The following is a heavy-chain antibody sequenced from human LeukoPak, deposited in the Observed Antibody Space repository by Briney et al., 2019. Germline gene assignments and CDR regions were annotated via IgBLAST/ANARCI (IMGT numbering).Heavy chain of an antibody. D-gene: IGHD2-21*02. CDR1: GFTFSSYS. Sequence: GGSLRLSCAASGFTFSSYSMNWVRQAPGKGLEWVSSISSSSSYIYYADPVKGRFTISRDNAKNSLYLQMNSLRAEDTAVYYCAREDCGGDCYVYYYYYYMDVWGKGTTVTVSS. V-gene: IGHV3-21*01. CDR3: AREDCGGDCYVYYYYYYMDV. J-gene: IGHJ6*03. CDR2: ISSSSSYI.